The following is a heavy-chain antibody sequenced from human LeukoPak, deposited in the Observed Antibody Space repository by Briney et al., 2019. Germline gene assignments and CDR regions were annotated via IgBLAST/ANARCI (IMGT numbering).Heavy chain of an antibody. V-gene: IGHV1-18*01. CDR3: GRVSCGEDRRGHTD. CDR2: ISAYNGNT. Sequence: ASVKVSCKASGYTFTSYGISWVRQAPGQGLEWMGWISAYNGNTNYAQKLQGRVTMTTDTSTSTDYMELRSLRYDATGVYYCGRVSCGEDRRGHTDWGQGTLVTVSS. CDR1: GYTFTSYG. D-gene: IGHD3-22*01. J-gene: IGHJ4*02.